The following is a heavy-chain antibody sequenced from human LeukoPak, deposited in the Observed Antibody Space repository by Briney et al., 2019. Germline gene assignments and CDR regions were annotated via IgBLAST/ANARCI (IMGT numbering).Heavy chain of an antibody. V-gene: IGHV3-23*01. CDR2: ISGSGGST. J-gene: IGHJ6*02. CDR3: AKDEEAKLFGELSSYYYYGMDV. Sequence: GGSLRLSCAASGFTFSSYAMSWVRQAPGKGLEWVSAISGSGGSTYYADSVKGRFTISRDNSKNTLYLQMNSLRAEDTAVYYCAKDEEAKLFGELSSYYYYGMDVWGQGTTVTVSS. CDR1: GFTFSSYA. D-gene: IGHD3-10*02.